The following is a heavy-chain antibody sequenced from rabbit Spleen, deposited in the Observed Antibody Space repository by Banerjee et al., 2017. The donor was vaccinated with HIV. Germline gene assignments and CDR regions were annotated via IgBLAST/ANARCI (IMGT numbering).Heavy chain of an antibody. Sequence: QEQLEESGGGLVKSEGSLTLTCKASGVSLNDKDVMCWVRQAPGKGLEWIACINAVTGKAVYASWAKGRFTFSKTSSTTVTLQMTSLTAADTATYFCASSAYAGNTGYRYGMDL. CDR3: ASSAYAGNTGYRYGMDL. J-gene: IGHJ6*01. CDR1: GVSLNDKDV. CDR2: INAVTGKA. D-gene: IGHD1-1*01. V-gene: IGHV1S45*01.